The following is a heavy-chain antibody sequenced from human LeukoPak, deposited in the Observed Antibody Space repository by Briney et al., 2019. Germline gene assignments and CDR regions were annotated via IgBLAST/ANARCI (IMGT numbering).Heavy chain of an antibody. CDR2: ISGSGGST. CDR3: AKDRHSYYYGSGSRPGNWFDP. D-gene: IGHD3-10*01. J-gene: IGHJ5*02. V-gene: IGHV3-23*01. Sequence: GGSLRLSCAASGFTFSSYAMSWVRQAPGKGLEWVSAISGSGGSTYYADSVKGRFTISRDNSKNTLYLQLNSLRAEDTALYHCAKDRHSYYYGSGSRPGNWFDPWGQGTLVTVSS. CDR1: GFTFSSYA.